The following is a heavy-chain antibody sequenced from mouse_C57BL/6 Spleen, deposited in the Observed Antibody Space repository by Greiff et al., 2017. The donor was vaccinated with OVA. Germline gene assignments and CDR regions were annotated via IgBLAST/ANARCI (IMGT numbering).Heavy chain of an antibody. CDR3: ARGGGSSGYYAMDY. J-gene: IGHJ4*01. D-gene: IGHD3-2*02. Sequence: VQLQQSGPELVKPGASVKISCKASGYAFSSSWMNWVKQRPGKGLEWIGRIYPGDGDTNYNGKFKGKATLTADKSSSTAYMQLSSLTSEDSAVYFCARGGGSSGYYAMDYWGQGTSVTVSS. CDR1: GYAFSSSW. V-gene: IGHV1-82*01. CDR2: IYPGDGDT.